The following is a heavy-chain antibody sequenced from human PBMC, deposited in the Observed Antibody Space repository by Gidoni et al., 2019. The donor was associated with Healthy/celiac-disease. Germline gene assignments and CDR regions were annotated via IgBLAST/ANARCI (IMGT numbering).Heavy chain of an antibody. D-gene: IGHD3-22*01. V-gene: IGHV3-23*04. CDR1: GFTFSSYA. Sequence: EVQLVESGGGLVQPGGSLRLSCAASGFTFSSYAMSWVRQAPGKGLEWVSASSGSGGSTYYADSVKGRFTISRDNSKNTLYLQMNSLRAEDTAVYYCAKPHYYDSSGYYSWYFDLWGRGTLVTVSS. CDR2: SSGSGGST. CDR3: AKPHYYDSSGYYSWYFDL. J-gene: IGHJ2*01.